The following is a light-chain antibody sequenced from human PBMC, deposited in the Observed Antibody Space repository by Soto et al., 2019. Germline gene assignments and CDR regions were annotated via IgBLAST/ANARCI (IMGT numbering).Light chain of an antibody. CDR3: SSYTRSTTLVV. CDR2: DVS. V-gene: IGLV2-14*01. J-gene: IGLJ2*01. Sequence: QPVLTQPASVSGSPGQSITISCTGTSSDVGAYNYVSWYQQHPGKAPKLMIYDVSNRPSGVSNRFSGSKSGNTASLTISGLQAEDEADYYCSSYTRSTTLVVFGGGTKLT. CDR1: SSDVGAYNY.